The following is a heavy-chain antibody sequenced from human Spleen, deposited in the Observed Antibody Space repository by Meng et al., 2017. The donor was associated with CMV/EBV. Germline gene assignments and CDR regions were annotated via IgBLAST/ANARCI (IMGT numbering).Heavy chain of an antibody. J-gene: IGHJ6*02. CDR2: IYYTGST. Sequence: SETLSLTCTVSGGSISSSYYYWGWIRQPPGKGLEWIGSIYYTGSTYYNPSLKSRVTISVDTSKNQFSLKLSSVTAADTAVYYCARDGTQSNYGALYYGLDVWGQGTTVTVSS. V-gene: IGHV4-39*07. CDR1: GGSISSSYYY. D-gene: IGHD4-11*01. CDR3: ARDGTQSNYGALYYGLDV.